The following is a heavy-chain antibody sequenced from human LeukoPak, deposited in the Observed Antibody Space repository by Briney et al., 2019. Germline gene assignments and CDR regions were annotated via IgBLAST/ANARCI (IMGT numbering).Heavy chain of an antibody. J-gene: IGHJ4*02. CDR1: GFTVSSNY. V-gene: IGHV3-53*01. D-gene: IGHD4-17*01. Sequence: GGSLRLSCAASGFTVSSNYMSWVRQAPGKGLEWVSVIYSGGSTYYADSVKGRFTISRDNSKNTLHLQMNSLRAEDTAVYYCARDGDGDSPFDYWGQGTLVTVSS. CDR2: IYSGGST. CDR3: ARDGDGDSPFDY.